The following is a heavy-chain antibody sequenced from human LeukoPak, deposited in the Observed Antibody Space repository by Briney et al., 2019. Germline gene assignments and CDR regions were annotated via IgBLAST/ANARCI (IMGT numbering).Heavy chain of an antibody. CDR2: IKRKTDGGTT. J-gene: IGHJ4*02. V-gene: IGHV3-15*01. D-gene: IGHD1-7*01. CDR3: TTDGILAADWNYGPFDY. CDR1: GFTFSNAW. Sequence: GGSLRLSCSASGFTFSNAWMSWVGQAPGRGLEWVGSIKRKTDGGTTDYAAPVKGRFTISRDDSKNALYLQMNSLKTEDTAVYYCTTDGILAADWNYGPFDYWGQGTLVTVSS.